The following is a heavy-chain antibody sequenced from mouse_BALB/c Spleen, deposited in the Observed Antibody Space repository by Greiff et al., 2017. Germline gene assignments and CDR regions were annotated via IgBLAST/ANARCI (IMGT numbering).Heavy chain of an antibody. CDR3: VRHDYGPYYAMDY. V-gene: IGHV10-1*02. CDR2: IRSKSNNYAT. CDR1: GFTFNTYA. Sequence: GGGLVQPKGSLKLSCAASGFTFNTYAMNWVRQAPGKGLEWVARIRSKSNNYATYYADSVKDRFTISRDDSQSMLYLQMNNLKTEDTAMYYCVRHDYGPYYAMDYWGQGTSVTVSS. J-gene: IGHJ4*01. D-gene: IGHD1-1*02.